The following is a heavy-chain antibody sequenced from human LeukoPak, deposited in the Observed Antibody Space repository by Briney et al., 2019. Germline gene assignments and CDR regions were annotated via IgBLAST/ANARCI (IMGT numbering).Heavy chain of an antibody. CDR2: TYYSGST. Sequence: SETLSLTCTVSGGSISSHYWSWIRQPPGKGLEWIGLTYYSGSTNFNPSLKSRVTISLDTSKNQFSLKLRSVTAADTAVYYCARALEDYDFWSGYVDYWGQGTLVTVSS. CDR1: GGSISSHY. D-gene: IGHD3-3*01. J-gene: IGHJ4*02. V-gene: IGHV4-59*11. CDR3: ARALEDYDFWSGYVDY.